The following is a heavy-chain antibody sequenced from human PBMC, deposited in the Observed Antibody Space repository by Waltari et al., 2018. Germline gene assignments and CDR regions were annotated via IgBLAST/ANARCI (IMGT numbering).Heavy chain of an antibody. CDR1: GGTFSSYT. Sequence: HVQLVQSGAEVKTPGSSVKVSCKASGGTFSSYTISWVRQAPGQGLEGMGRISPILGIANYEQKFQGRVTITADKATSTAYMERSSVTAADTAVYYCAREQWLALFDYWGQGTLVTVSS. J-gene: IGHJ4*02. CDR2: ISPILGIA. V-gene: IGHV1-69*02. CDR3: AREQWLALFDY. D-gene: IGHD6-19*01.